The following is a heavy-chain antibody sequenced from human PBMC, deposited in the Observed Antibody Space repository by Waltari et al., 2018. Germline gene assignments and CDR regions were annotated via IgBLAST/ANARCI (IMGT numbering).Heavy chain of an antibody. CDR2: MNPSSGDT. D-gene: IGHD1-26*01. Sequence: QLRLVQSGAEVKKPAAYAKVSCKASGYTFTNYDLNWVRQVSGQGLDWRGWMNPSSGDTGFAQNFRGRVAMTRDTSTGTADMELRGLTSADTAFYYCARGTYIVGYDYWGQGTPVTVSA. CDR3: ARGTYIVGYDY. CDR1: GYTFTNYD. J-gene: IGHJ4*02. V-gene: IGHV1-8*01.